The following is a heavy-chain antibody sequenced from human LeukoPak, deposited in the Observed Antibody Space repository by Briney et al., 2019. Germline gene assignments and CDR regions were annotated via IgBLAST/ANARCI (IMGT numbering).Heavy chain of an antibody. CDR1: GFTFSSYA. J-gene: IGHJ3*02. Sequence: GGSLRLSCAASGFTFSSYAMHWVRQAPGKGLEWVAVISYDGSNKYYADSVKGRFTISRDNSKNTLYLQMNSLRAEDTAVYYCARGYDSSGYYYVSDAFDIWGQGTMVTVSS. V-gene: IGHV3-30-3*01. D-gene: IGHD3-22*01. CDR2: ISYDGSNK. CDR3: ARGYDSSGYYYVSDAFDI.